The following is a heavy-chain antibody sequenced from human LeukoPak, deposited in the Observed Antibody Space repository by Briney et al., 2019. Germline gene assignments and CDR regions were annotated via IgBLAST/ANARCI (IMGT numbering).Heavy chain of an antibody. Sequence: SETLSLTCTVSGGSISSSSYYWGWLRQPPGKGRECIRSIYDSGNTYHNPTLKSRVTISVDTSKKQFSLKLSSVTAADTAVYYCARITDGRDGYNYYYGMDVWGQGTTVTGSS. CDR2: IYDSGNT. J-gene: IGHJ6*02. CDR1: GGSISSSSYY. D-gene: IGHD5-24*01. CDR3: ARITDGRDGYNYYYGMDV. V-gene: IGHV4-39*07.